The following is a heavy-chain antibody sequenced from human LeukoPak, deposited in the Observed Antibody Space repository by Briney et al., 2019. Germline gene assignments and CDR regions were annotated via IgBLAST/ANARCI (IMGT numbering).Heavy chain of an antibody. CDR3: ARRYYYDSSGYYGPFDY. J-gene: IGHJ4*02. CDR2: ITSGRTT. Sequence: GGSLRLSCAASGFTFSSYAMSWVRQAPGKGLEWVSTITSGRTTYYTDSVRGRFTISRDNAKNSLYLQMNSLRAEDTALYYCARRYYYDSSGYYGPFDYWGQGTLVTVSS. V-gene: IGHV3-23*01. CDR1: GFTFSSYA. D-gene: IGHD3-22*01.